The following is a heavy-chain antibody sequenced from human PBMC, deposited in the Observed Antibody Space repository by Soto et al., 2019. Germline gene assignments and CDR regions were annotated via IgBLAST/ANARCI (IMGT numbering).Heavy chain of an antibody. CDR1: GYTLTELS. V-gene: IGHV1-24*01. D-gene: IGHD3-16*02. J-gene: IGHJ4*02. CDR2: FDAEDGAA. Sequence: QVELVQSGAEVKKPGASVKVSCKVSGYTLTELSMHWVRQAPGKGLEWMGVFDAEDGAASYAQNFQGRVTVTVDTSTDTAYMEVNSLRSEDTAVYYCSTDLFPDYADAWVTFRPADYWGQGTQVTVSS. CDR3: STDLFPDYADAWVTFRPADY.